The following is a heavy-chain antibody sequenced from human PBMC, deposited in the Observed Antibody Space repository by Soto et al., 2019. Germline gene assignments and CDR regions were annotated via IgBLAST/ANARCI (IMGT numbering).Heavy chain of an antibody. D-gene: IGHD2-15*01. V-gene: IGHV4-34*01. Sequence: PSETLSLTCAVYGGSFSGYYWSWIRQPPGKGLEWIGEINHSGSTNYNPSLKSRVTISVDTSKNQFSLKLSSVTAADTAVYYYARGGRYCSGGSCYSKRDWFDPWGQGTLVTVSS. CDR2: INHSGST. J-gene: IGHJ5*02. CDR3: ARGGRYCSGGSCYSKRDWFDP. CDR1: GGSFSGYY.